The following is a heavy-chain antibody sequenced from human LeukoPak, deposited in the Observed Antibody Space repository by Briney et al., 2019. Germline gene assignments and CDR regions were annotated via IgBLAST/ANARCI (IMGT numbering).Heavy chain of an antibody. CDR2: IYYSGST. Sequence: GSLRLSCASSGFSFSVYWMSWVRQAPGKGLEWIGYIYYSGSTNYNPSLKSRVTISVDTSKNQFSLKLSSVTAADTAVYYCARVPHYDILTGPLLGPLFDYWGQGTLVTVSS. CDR1: GFSFSVYW. D-gene: IGHD3-9*01. V-gene: IGHV4-59*01. J-gene: IGHJ4*02. CDR3: ARVPHYDILTGPLLGPLFDY.